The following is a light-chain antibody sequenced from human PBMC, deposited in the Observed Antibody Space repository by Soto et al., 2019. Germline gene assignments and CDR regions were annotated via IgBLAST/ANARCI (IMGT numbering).Light chain of an antibody. CDR1: QTISSW. Sequence: EIQMTQSPAALSASVGDRVTITCRASQTISSWLAWYQQKPGKAPKLLIYKASTLESGVPSRFSGSGSGTEFTLTISSLQADDFAIYYCQQYNGYRLAFGGGTKVDIK. J-gene: IGKJ4*01. V-gene: IGKV1-5*03. CDR3: QQYNGYRLA. CDR2: KAS.